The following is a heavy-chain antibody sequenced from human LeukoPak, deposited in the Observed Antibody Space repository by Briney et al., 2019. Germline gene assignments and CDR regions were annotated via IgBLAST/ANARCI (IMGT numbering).Heavy chain of an antibody. CDR2: IIPTLGIA. CDR3: AGEEERGVTVAGTAFDY. CDR1: GGTFSSYS. J-gene: IGHJ4*02. D-gene: IGHD6-19*01. V-gene: IGHV1-69*04. Sequence: EASVKVSRKASGGTFSSYSITWVRQAPGQGLEWMGRIIPTLGIANYAQKFQGRVTITADKSTSTAYMELSSLRSEDTAVYYCAGEEERGVTVAGTAFDYWGQGTLVTVSS.